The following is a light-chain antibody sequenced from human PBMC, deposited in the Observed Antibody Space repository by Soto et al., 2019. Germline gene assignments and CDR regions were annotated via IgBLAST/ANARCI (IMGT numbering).Light chain of an antibody. CDR3: RQARQTSLS. CDR1: QSLLHRSGYNY. CDR2: LGS. V-gene: IGKV2-28*01. J-gene: IGKJ4*02. Sequence: DIVLTPSPLSLPVTPGEPASISCRSSQSLLHRSGYNYLDWYLQKPGQSPQPWIYLGSNRASGGPDRFSGSGSSTDSTLGISSFVAVYVGINYGRQARQTSLSCGGNTMV.